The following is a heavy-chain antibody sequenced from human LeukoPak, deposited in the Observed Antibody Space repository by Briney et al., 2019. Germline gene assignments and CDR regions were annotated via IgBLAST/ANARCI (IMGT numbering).Heavy chain of an antibody. J-gene: IGHJ5*02. V-gene: IGHV3-7*01. Sequence: GGSLRLSCTVSGFTFSDHAMAWVRQAPGKGLEWVANIKKDGSEKKYVDSVKGRFTISRDNAKNSLYLQMNGLRAEDTAVYYCARQSVDTTYWPCDHWGRGTQVTVSS. CDR3: ARQSVDTTYWPCDH. CDR1: GFTFSDHA. CDR2: IKKDGSEK. D-gene: IGHD6-19*01.